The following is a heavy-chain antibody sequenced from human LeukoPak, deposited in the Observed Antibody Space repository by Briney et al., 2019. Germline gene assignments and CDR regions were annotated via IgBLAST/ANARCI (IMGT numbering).Heavy chain of an antibody. CDR3: ATDGQYQLPDNDAFDI. V-gene: IGHV1-24*01. D-gene: IGHD2-2*01. CDR1: GYTLTELS. J-gene: IGHJ3*02. CDR2: FGPEDGET. Sequence: ASVKVSCKVSGYTLTELSMHWVRQAPGKGLEWMGGFGPEDGETIYAQKFQGRVTMTEDTSTDTAYMELSSLRSEDTAVYYCATDGQYQLPDNDAFDIWGQGTMVTVSS.